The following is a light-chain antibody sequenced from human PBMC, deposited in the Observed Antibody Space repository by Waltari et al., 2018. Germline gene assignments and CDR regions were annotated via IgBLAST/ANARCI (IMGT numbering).Light chain of an antibody. CDR1: QSISSW. V-gene: IGKV1-5*03. Sequence: DIQMTQSPATLSASVGDRVIITCRATQSISSWLAWFQQKPGKAPKLLIYQASTLESGVPSRFSGSGSGSEFTLTISSLQPDDFATYHCQQYESYPWTFGQGTKVEVK. CDR2: QAS. J-gene: IGKJ1*01. CDR3: QQYESYPWT.